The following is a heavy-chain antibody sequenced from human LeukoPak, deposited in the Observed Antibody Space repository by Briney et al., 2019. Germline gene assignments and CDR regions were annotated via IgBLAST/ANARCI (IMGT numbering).Heavy chain of an antibody. D-gene: IGHD1-26*01. Sequence: PSETLSLTCTVSGGSISSYYWSWIRQPAGKELEWIGRIYTSGSTNYNPSLKSRVTMSVDTSKNQFSLKLSSVTAADTAVYYCARGELGRDYYYGMDVWGQGTTVTVSS. CDR3: ARGELGRDYYYGMDV. CDR2: IYTSGST. CDR1: GGSISSYY. V-gene: IGHV4-4*07. J-gene: IGHJ6*02.